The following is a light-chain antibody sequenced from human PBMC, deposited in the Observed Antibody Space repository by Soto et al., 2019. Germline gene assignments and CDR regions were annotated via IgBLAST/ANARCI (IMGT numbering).Light chain of an antibody. J-gene: IGLJ1*01. V-gene: IGLV1-51*01. CDR1: SSNIGGNS. Sequence: QGPSLSAAPGQKVTISCSGSSSNIGGNSVSWYQQLPGTAPKLLIYDDNKRPSGIPDRFSGSKSGASATLGITGFQTGDEADYYCGSWDSSLSAYVFGTGTKVTVL. CDR2: DDN. CDR3: GSWDSSLSAYV.